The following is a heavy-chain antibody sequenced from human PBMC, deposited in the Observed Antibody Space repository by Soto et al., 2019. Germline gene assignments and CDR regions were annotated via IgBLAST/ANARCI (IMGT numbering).Heavy chain of an antibody. CDR2: FVSIFATT. Sequence: QVQLAQSGAEVTKPGSSVKVSCKASGGTFSRSAISWVRQAPGQRLEWMGGFVSIFATTDYAQKFQGRLTITADESTSTVYIELRSLTSDDTAIYYCARGRSSDLNHYLQQEDWGPGTLVTVSS. D-gene: IGHD1-1*01. V-gene: IGHV1-69*01. CDR3: ARGRSSDLNHYLQQED. J-gene: IGHJ4*02. CDR1: GGTFSRSA.